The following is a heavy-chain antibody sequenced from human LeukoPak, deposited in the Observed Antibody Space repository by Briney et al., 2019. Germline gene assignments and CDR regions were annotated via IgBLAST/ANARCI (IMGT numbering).Heavy chain of an antibody. CDR1: GFTFTNSA. J-gene: IGHJ4*02. CDR3: AKTRALWRGDYGSFDY. Sequence: PGGSLRLSCAASGFTFTNSAMNWVRQAPGKGLEWVSAISGSGGSTYYADSVKGRFTISRDNSKNTLYLQMNSLRAEDTAVYYCAKTRALWRGDYGSFDYWGQGTLVTVSS. D-gene: IGHD4-17*01. V-gene: IGHV3-23*01. CDR2: ISGSGGST.